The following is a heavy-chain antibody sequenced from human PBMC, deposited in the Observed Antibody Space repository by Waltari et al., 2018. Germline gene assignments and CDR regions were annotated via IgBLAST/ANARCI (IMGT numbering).Heavy chain of an antibody. J-gene: IGHJ6*03. CDR3: ARASPRGVANWGSGYYYYMDV. D-gene: IGHD7-27*01. Sequence: QVQLVQSGAEVKKPGASVKVSCKASGYTFTGYYMHWVRQAPGQGLEWMGRINPNSGGTNYAQKFQGRVTMTRDTSISTAYMELSRLRSDDTAVYYCARASPRGVANWGSGYYYYMDVWGKGTTVTVSS. CDR2: INPNSGGT. CDR1: GYTFTGYY. V-gene: IGHV1-2*06.